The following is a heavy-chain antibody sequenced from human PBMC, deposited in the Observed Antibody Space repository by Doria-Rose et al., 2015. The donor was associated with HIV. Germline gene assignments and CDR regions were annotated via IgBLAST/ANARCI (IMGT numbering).Heavy chain of an antibody. V-gene: IGHV4-39*01. CDR1: GGSVASGTPY. CDR3: AKQAVNWFDP. CDR2: IYRRGPT. D-gene: IGHD6-25*01. J-gene: IGHJ5*02. Sequence: QVQLQESGPGLVKPSETLSLTCTVSGGSVASGTPYWDWIRQTPGKSLEWIGTIYRRGPTHYTRSIRCRFTISLHTSKTQYSLKLISVPAADTGVYYCAKQAVNWFDPWGQGTLVTVSS.